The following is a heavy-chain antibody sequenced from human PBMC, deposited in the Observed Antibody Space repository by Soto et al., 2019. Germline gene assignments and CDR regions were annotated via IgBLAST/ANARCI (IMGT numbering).Heavy chain of an antibody. Sequence: EVQLLESGGGLVQPGGSLRLSCAASGFTFSSYAMSWVRQAPGKGLEWVSAISGSGGSTYYADSVKGRFTISRDNSKNKLYLQMNSLRAEETAVYYCAKGGKERLRWEVLDYWGQGTLVTVSS. J-gene: IGHJ4*02. CDR2: ISGSGGST. CDR1: GFTFSSYA. D-gene: IGHD4-17*01. CDR3: AKGGKERLRWEVLDY. V-gene: IGHV3-23*01.